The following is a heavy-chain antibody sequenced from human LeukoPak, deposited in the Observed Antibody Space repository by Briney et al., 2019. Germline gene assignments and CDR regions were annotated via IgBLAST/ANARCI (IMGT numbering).Heavy chain of an antibody. Sequence: GASLRLSCEASGFTFSNYWMHWVRQAPGKGLMWVSQISTDGSQTFYADSVKGRFTISRDNAKNTLFLQMDSLRPEDTAVYYCVRSLRSADFWGQGTLVTVSS. CDR2: ISTDGSQT. J-gene: IGHJ4*02. CDR1: GFTFSNYW. CDR3: VRSLRSADF. V-gene: IGHV3-74*01.